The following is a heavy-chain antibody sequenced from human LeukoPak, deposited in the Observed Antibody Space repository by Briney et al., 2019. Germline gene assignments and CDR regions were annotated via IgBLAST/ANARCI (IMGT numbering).Heavy chain of an antibody. CDR2: MNPNSGNT. CDR3: ARSQDSSGWYAALLDFDY. D-gene: IGHD6-19*01. CDR1: GYTFTSYD. V-gene: IGHV1-8*03. Sequence: ASVKVSCKASGYTFTSYDINWVRQATGQGLEWMGWMNPNSGNTGYAQKFQGRVTITRNTSISTAYMELSSLRSEDTAVYYCARSQDSSGWYAALLDFDYWGQGTLVTVSS. J-gene: IGHJ4*02.